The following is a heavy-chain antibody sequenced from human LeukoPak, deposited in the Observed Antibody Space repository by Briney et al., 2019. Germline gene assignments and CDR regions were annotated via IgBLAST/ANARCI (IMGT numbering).Heavy chain of an antibody. CDR2: ISSSGSVT. CDR3: ARGQPDSGGHYYSWYFDY. V-gene: IGHV3-21*01. CDR1: GFMFGSFS. Sequence: GGSLRLSCAASGFMFGSFSMNWVRQAPGRGLEWVSSISSSGSVTYYADSVKGRFTVSKDNARNSLHLQMNNLAVEDTATYFCARGQPDSGGHYYSWYFDYWGQGTPVTVSS. J-gene: IGHJ4*02. D-gene: IGHD3-22*01.